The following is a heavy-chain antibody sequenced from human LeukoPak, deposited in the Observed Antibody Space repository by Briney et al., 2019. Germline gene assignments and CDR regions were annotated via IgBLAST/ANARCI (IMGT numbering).Heavy chain of an antibody. CDR2: IRYDGSNK. Sequence: PGGSLRLSCAASGFTFSSYGMHWVRQAAGKGLGWVTFIRYDGSNKYYADSVKGRFTISRDNSKNTLYLQMNSLRAEDTAVYYCAKVGYDDSSAYYYYYYYYMDVWGKGTTVTVSS. D-gene: IGHD3-22*01. V-gene: IGHV3-30*02. CDR3: AKVGYDDSSAYYYYYYYYMDV. J-gene: IGHJ6*03. CDR1: GFTFSSYG.